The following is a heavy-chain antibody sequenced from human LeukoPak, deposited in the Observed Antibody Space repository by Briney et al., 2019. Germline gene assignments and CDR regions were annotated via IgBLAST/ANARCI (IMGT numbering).Heavy chain of an antibody. Sequence: SETLSLTCTVSGGSISSGGYYWSWIRPHPGKGLEWIGYIHYSGDTYYSPSLKSRLTISVDTSKNQFSLRLRSVTAADTAVYYCARVVAYDSTGYYLYYFDYWGQGTLVTVAA. CDR2: IHYSGDT. J-gene: IGHJ4*02. CDR1: GGSISSGGYY. V-gene: IGHV4-31*03. CDR3: ARVVAYDSTGYYLYYFDY. D-gene: IGHD3-22*01.